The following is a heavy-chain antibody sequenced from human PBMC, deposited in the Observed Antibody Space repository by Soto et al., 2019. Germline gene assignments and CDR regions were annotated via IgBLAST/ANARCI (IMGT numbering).Heavy chain of an antibody. Sequence: QTGGSLRLSCAASGFTFSSYGMHWVRQAPGKGLEWVAVISYDGSNKYYADSVKGRFTISRDNSKNTLYLQMNSLRAEDTAVYYCAGHYYDSSGYYPLDWGQGTLVTVSS. CDR1: GFTFSSYG. CDR2: ISYDGSNK. CDR3: AGHYYDSSGYYPLD. V-gene: IGHV3-30*03. D-gene: IGHD3-22*01. J-gene: IGHJ4*02.